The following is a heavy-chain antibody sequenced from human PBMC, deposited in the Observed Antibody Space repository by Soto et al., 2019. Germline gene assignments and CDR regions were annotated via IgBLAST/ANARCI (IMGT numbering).Heavy chain of an antibody. V-gene: IGHV4-38-2*02. CDR2: ISHTGTT. CDR3: ARVTMVIRDSDHFGVDV. CDR1: GFPISSPYS. J-gene: IGHJ6*02. Sequence: SETLSLTCLVSGFPISSPYSWGWIRQPPGKGLEWIGSISHTGTTSYSPSLTSRVSISVDTSKNQVSLKLTSVTAADTGVYFCARVTMVIRDSDHFGVDVWGHGTTVTVSS. D-gene: IGHD4-17*01.